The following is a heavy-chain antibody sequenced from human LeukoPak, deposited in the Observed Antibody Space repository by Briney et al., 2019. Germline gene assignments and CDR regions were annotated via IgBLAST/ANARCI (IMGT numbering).Heavy chain of an antibody. Sequence: GGSLRLSCAASGFTFSSYGMHWVRQAPGKGLEWVAVIWYDGSNKYYADSVKGRFTISRDNSKNTLYLQMNSLRAEDTAVYYCAKAQGYSGYDAFDYWGQGTLVTVSS. V-gene: IGHV3-33*06. D-gene: IGHD5-12*01. J-gene: IGHJ4*02. CDR2: IWYDGSNK. CDR3: AKAQGYSGYDAFDY. CDR1: GFTFSSYG.